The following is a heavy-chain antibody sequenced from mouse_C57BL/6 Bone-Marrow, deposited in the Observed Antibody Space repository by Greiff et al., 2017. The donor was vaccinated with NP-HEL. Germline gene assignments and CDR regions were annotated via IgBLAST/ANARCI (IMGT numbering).Heavy chain of an antibody. D-gene: IGHD2-3*01. CDR2: IYPGDGDT. J-gene: IGHJ1*03. CDR3: ARLDDGYYYWYFDV. CDR1: GYAFSSSW. Sequence: VQLQQSGPELVKPGASVKISCKASGYAFSSSWMNWVKQRPGKGLEWIGRIYPGDGDTNYNGKFKGKATLTADKSSSTAYMQLSSLTSEDSAVYFCARLDDGYYYWYFDVWGTGTTVTVSS. V-gene: IGHV1-82*01.